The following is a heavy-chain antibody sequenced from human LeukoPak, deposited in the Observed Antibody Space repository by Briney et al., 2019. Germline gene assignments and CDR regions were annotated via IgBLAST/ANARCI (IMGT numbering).Heavy chain of an antibody. J-gene: IGHJ4*02. CDR3: AVLAAAGPLDY. CDR1: GFTFSSYW. Sequence: TGGSLRLSCAASGFTFSSYWMHWVRQAPGKGLVWVSRINSDGSSTSYADSMKGRFTISRDNAKNTLYLQMNSLRAEDTAVYYCAVLAAAGPLDYWGQGTLVTVSS. V-gene: IGHV3-74*01. CDR2: INSDGSST. D-gene: IGHD6-13*01.